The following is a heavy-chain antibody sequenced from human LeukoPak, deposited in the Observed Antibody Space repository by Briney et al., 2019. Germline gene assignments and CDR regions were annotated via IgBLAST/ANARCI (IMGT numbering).Heavy chain of an antibody. D-gene: IGHD1-7*01. CDR3: ARGARRWNYPWSGYYFDY. V-gene: IGHV1-18*01. J-gene: IGHJ4*02. Sequence: ASVKVSCTASGYTFTSYGISWVRQAPGQGLEWMGWISAYNGNTNYAQKLQGRVTMTTDTSTSTAYMELRSLRSDDTAVYYCARGARRWNYPWSGYYFDYWGQGTLVTVSS. CDR2: ISAYNGNT. CDR1: GYTFTSYG.